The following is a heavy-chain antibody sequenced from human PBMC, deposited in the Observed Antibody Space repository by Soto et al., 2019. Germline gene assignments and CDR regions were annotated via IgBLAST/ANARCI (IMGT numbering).Heavy chain of an antibody. D-gene: IGHD2-15*01. J-gene: IGHJ4*02. CDR1: GGTFRDNC. Sequence: PSETLCLTCTVYGGTFRDNCWSWIRQPPGKGLEWIGEINHGGRTNYNPSLKSRLTISVDTSKHQFSLRLTSVSAADTAVYYCASARWNYWGQGTLVSVSS. CDR3: ASARWNY. CDR2: INHGGRT. V-gene: IGHV4-34*08.